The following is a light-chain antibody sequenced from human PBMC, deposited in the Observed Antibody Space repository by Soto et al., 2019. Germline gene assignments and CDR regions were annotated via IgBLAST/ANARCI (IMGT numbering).Light chain of an antibody. CDR3: FSYAGNYIYV. V-gene: IGLV2-14*01. J-gene: IGLJ1*01. Sequence: QAALTQPASVSGSPGQSITISCTGTSSDVGGYNYVSWYQQHPGKAPKLMIYEVSNRPSGVSNRFSGSKSGDTASLTISGLQAEVEADYYCFSYAGNYIYVFGTGTKGHRP. CDR1: SSDVGGYNY. CDR2: EVS.